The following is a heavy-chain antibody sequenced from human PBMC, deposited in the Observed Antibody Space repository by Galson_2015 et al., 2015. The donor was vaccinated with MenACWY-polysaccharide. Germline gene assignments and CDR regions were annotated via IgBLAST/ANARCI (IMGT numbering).Heavy chain of an antibody. CDR1: GFTLSDNY. J-gene: IGHJ3*02. D-gene: IGHD1-26*01. CDR3: ASASDSGGYLNAFDI. V-gene: IGHV3-11*01. Sequence: SLRLSCAASGFTLSDNYMTWIRQAPGKGLEWVSYISSNGGTISYANSVKGRFTISRDNAKNSLYLQMNSLRAEDTAVYYCASASDSGGYLNAFDIWGQGTVVTVSS. CDR2: ISSNGGTI.